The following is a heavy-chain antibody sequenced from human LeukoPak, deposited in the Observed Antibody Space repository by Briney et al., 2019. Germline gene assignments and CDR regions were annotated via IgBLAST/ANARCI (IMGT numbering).Heavy chain of an antibody. V-gene: IGHV3-21*01. CDR3: ARGSSNLYYFDY. D-gene: IGHD6-13*01. CDR2: ISSSSSYI. CDR1: GFTFSSYS. J-gene: IGHJ4*02. Sequence: TGGSLRLSCAASGFTFSSYSMNWVRQAPGKGLEWVSSISSSSSYIYYADSVKGRFTISRDNAKNSLYLQMNSLRAEDTAVYYCARGSSNLYYFDYWGQGTLVTVSS.